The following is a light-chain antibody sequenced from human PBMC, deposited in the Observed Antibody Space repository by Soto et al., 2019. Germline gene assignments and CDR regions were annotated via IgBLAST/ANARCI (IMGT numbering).Light chain of an antibody. CDR1: QNISRS. CDR2: GVS. V-gene: IGKV1-39*01. Sequence: IKMTQSPSFLSASVGDRVTINFRTSQNISRSLNWYQQKPGKAPNLLIYGVSSLESGVPSRFDGTGSGTDFSLTIRSLQPEDFATYYCQQSYSTPPITFGQGTRLEI. J-gene: IGKJ5*01. CDR3: QQSYSTPPIT.